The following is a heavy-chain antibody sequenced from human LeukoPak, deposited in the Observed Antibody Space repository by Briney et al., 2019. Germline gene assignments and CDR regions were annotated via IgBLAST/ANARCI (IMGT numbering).Heavy chain of an antibody. V-gene: IGHV3-21*01. J-gene: IGHJ4*02. CDR1: GFTFSSYN. Sequence: PGGSLRLSCAASGFTFSSYNMNWVRQAPGKGLEWVSSICSSSSYIYYADSVKGRFTISRDKAKNSLYLQMNSLRAEDTAVYYCARISSPWDFDYWGQGTLVSVSS. CDR3: ARISSPWDFDY. D-gene: IGHD1-26*01. CDR2: ICSSSSYI.